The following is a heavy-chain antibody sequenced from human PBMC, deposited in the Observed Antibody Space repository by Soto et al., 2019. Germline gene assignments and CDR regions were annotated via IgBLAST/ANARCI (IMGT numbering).Heavy chain of an antibody. CDR1: GFIFSSYA. D-gene: IGHD3-22*01. Sequence: PGGSLRLSCTTSGFIFSSYAMTWVRQAPGKGLEWVSSVTSSSSSMLYADSVKGRFTISRDDAKDSLFLQMNSLRADDTAVYYCAREADFASSGYVLDYWGQGTLVTVSS. J-gene: IGHJ4*02. CDR2: VTSSSSSM. V-gene: IGHV3-21*01. CDR3: AREADFASSGYVLDY.